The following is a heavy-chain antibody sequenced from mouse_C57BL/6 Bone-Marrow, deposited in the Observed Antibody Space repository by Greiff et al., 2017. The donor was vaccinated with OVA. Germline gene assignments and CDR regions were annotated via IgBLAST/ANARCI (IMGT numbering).Heavy chain of an antibody. D-gene: IGHD1-1*01. CDR2: ISYDGSN. V-gene: IGHV3-6*01. CDR1: GYSITSGYY. J-gene: IGHJ1*03. CDR3: ARRDYYDFDV. Sequence: VQLKESGPGLVKPSQSLSLTCSVTGYSITSGYYWNWIRQFPGNKLEWMGYISYDGSNNYNPSLKNRISITRDTSKNQFFLKLNSVTTEDTATYYCARRDYYDFDVWGTGTTVTVSS.